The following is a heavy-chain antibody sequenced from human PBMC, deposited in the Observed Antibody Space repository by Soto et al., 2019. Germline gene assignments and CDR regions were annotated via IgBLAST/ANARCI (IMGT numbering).Heavy chain of an antibody. Sequence: EVQLVESGGGLVQPGRSLRLSCAASGFTFDDYAMHWVRQAPGKGLEWVSGISWNSGSIGSADSVKGRFTISRDNAKNSLYLQMNSLRAEDTALYYCAKDRGYSGYHLLLHAFDIWGQGTMVTVSS. CDR3: AKDRGYSGYHLLLHAFDI. CDR2: ISWNSGSI. J-gene: IGHJ3*02. CDR1: GFTFDDYA. V-gene: IGHV3-9*01. D-gene: IGHD5-12*01.